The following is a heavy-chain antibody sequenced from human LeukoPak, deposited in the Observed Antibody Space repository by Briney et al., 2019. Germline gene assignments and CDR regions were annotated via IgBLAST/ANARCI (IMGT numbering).Heavy chain of an antibody. CDR1: GFMFSSYW. J-gene: IGHJ6*03. CDR3: ARDLVWFGEAKGYYNYMDV. D-gene: IGHD3-10*01. CDR2: IKEDGSEK. V-gene: IGHV3-7*01. Sequence: GGSLRLSCAASGFMFSSYWMSWVRQAPGKGLEWVADIKEDGSEKSYVDSVKGRFTISRDNAKNSLYLQMNTLRAEDTAVYYCARDLVWFGEAKGYYNYMDVWGKGTTVTVSS.